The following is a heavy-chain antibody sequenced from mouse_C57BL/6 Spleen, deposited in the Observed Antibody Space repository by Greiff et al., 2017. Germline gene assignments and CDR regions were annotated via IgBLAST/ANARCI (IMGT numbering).Heavy chain of an antibody. CDR1: GYTFTDYY. CDR3: ARSETGSFDY. D-gene: IGHD4-1*01. Sequence: EVKLMESGPELVKPGASVKISCKASGYTFTDYYMNWVKQSHGKSLEWIGDINPNNGGTSYNQKFKGKATLTVDKSSSTAYMELRSLTSEDSAVYYCARSETGSFDYWGQGTTLTVSS. V-gene: IGHV1-26*01. J-gene: IGHJ2*01. CDR2: INPNNGGT.